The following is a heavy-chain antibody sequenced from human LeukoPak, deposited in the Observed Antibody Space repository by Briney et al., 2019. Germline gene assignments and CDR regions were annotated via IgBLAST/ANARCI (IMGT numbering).Heavy chain of an antibody. V-gene: IGHV4-34*01. CDR3: ARNKRRGTNWFDP. CDR1: GGSFSGYY. D-gene: IGHD6-25*01. Sequence: SETLSLTCAVYGGSFSGYYWSWIRQPPGKGLEWIGEINHSGSTNYNPSLKGRVTISVDTSKNQFSLKLSSVTAADTAVYYCARNKRRGTNWFDPWGQGTLVTVSS. CDR2: INHSGST. J-gene: IGHJ5*02.